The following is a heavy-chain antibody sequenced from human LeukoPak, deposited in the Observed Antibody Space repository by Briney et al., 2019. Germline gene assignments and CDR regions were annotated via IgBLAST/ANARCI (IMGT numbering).Heavy chain of an antibody. V-gene: IGHV4-34*01. CDR1: GGSFSDFY. CDR3: VXGYSXYWSD. Sequence: PSETLSLTCAAYGGSFSDFYWNWIRQPPGKGLEWIGQISHSGGINYNPSLQSRVTLSVDTSNNHFSLRLTPVTAADTAVYYCVXGYSXYWSDWGQGSLVTVSS. D-gene: IGHD3-3*01. CDR2: ISHSGGI. J-gene: IGHJ4*02.